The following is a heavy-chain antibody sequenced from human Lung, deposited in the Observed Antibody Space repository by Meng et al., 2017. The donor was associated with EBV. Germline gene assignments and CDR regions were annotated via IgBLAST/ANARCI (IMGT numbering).Heavy chain of an antibody. J-gene: IGHJ4*02. CDR3: ARVGGYSYGPFDY. CDR2: ISYDGSNK. CDR1: GFTFSSYA. D-gene: IGHD5-18*01. V-gene: IGHV3-30-3*01. Sequence: QGRRWGPGGAVVQPWGSLRLSCAASGFTFSSYAMHWVRQAPGKGLEWVAVISYDGSNKYYADSVKGRFTISRDNSKNTLYLQMNSLRAEDTAVYYCARVGGYSYGPFDYWGQGTLVTVSS.